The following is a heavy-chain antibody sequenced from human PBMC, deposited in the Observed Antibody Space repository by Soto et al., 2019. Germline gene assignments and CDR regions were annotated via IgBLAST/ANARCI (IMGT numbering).Heavy chain of an antibody. CDR2: ISGSGGST. CDR3: AKGPGQQWLGRYDAFDI. D-gene: IGHD6-19*01. Sequence: GGSLRLSCAASGFTFSSYAMSWVRQAPGKGLEWVSAISGSGGSTYYADSVKGRFTISRDNSKNTLYLQMNSLRAEDTAVYYCAKGPGQQWLGRYDAFDIWGQGTMVTVSS. CDR1: GFTFSSYA. V-gene: IGHV3-23*01. J-gene: IGHJ3*02.